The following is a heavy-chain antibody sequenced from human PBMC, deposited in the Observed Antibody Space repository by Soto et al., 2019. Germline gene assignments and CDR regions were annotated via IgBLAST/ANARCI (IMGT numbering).Heavy chain of an antibody. J-gene: IGHJ4*02. CDR3: ARGTYFDY. CDR1: GYTLNTYG. CDR2: ISANT. V-gene: IGHV1-18*01. Sequence: QVQLVQSGAEVKKPGASVKVSCKASGYTLNTYGITWVRQAPGQGLEWMGWISANTNYPQKLQGRVTMTTDTSTSTAYMELRSLTSDDPAVYYCARGTYFDYWGQGTLVTVSS.